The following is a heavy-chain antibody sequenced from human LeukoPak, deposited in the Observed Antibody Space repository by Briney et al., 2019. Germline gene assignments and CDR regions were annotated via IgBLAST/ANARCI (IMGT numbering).Heavy chain of an antibody. V-gene: IGHV1-8*03. Sequence: ASVKVSCKASGYTFTGYYMHWVRQATGQGLEWMGWMNPNSGNTGYAQKFQGRVTITRNTSISTAYMELSRLRSDDTAVYYCARTSAAGLRLGELSSLFDYWGQGTLVTVSS. CDR2: MNPNSGNT. CDR3: ARTSAAGLRLGELSSLFDY. D-gene: IGHD3-16*02. CDR1: GYTFTGYY. J-gene: IGHJ4*02.